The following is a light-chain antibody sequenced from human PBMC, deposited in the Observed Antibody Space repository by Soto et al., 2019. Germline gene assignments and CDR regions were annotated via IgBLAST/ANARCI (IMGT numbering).Light chain of an antibody. V-gene: IGLV2-14*02. J-gene: IGLJ2*01. CDR2: EGS. Sequence: QSALTQPASVSGSPGQSITISCTGTSSDVGSYNLVSWYQQHPGKAPKLMIYEGSKRPSGVSNRFSGSTSGNTASLTVSGLQAEDEADYHCCSYTSSSTPVVFGGGTKLTVL. CDR1: SSDVGSYNL. CDR3: CSYTSSSTPVV.